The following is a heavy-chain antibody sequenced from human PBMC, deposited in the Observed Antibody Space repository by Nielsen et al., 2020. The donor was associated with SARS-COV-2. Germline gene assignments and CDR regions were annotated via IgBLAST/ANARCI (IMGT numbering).Heavy chain of an antibody. Sequence: GGSLRLSCAASGFTFSTYAMNWVRQAPGKGLEWVSVIGDDGTGINYANSVKGRFTISRDNSKNTLYLQMNSLRAEDTAVYYCAKASEVAGYDHWGQGTLVTVSS. D-gene: IGHD6-19*01. CDR2: IGDDGTGI. J-gene: IGHJ4*02. V-gene: IGHV3-23*01. CDR1: GFTFSTYA. CDR3: AKASEVAGYDH.